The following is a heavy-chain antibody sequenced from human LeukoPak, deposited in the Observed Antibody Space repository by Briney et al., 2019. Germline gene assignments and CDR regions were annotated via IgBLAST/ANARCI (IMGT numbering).Heavy chain of an antibody. CDR3: ARDPEGDDYDMDV. D-gene: IGHD3-16*01. CDR1: RLSISFYW. Sequence: GGSLRLSCAASRLSISFYWMRWVRQVPGKGLEWVANINQEGTEKNCVDSVKGRFTIPRDNAKNSVYLQMNSLRDEDTAVYYCARDPEGDDYDMDVWGQGTTVTVSS. CDR2: INQEGTEK. V-gene: IGHV3-7*04. J-gene: IGHJ6*02.